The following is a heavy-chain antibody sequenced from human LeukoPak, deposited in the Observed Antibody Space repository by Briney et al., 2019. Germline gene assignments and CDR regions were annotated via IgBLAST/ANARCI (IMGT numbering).Heavy chain of an antibody. Sequence: PGGSLRLSCAASGFSFSFSNMNWVRQAPGKGLEWVSYISSTNGHTYYADSVNGRFTISRDNAKNSLYLQMNSLRAEDTAVYYCARDEYIHGDLTNFDSWGQGTLVIVSS. D-gene: IGHD4-17*01. CDR1: GFSFSFSN. J-gene: IGHJ4*02. CDR2: ISSTNGHT. V-gene: IGHV3-21*01. CDR3: ARDEYIHGDLTNFDS.